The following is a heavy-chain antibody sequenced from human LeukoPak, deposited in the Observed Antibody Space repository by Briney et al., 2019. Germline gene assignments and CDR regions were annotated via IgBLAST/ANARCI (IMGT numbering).Heavy chain of an antibody. CDR1: GGSISSGGY. V-gene: IGHV4-34*01. Sequence: PSETLSLTCTVSGGSISSGGYWTWIRQPPGKGLEWIGEINHSGSSNYNPSLKSRVTISVDTSKNQFSLKLTSVTAADTAVYYCARSYNRVVLLYYWGQGTLVTVSS. J-gene: IGHJ4*02. CDR2: INHSGSS. D-gene: IGHD3-10*01. CDR3: ARSYNRVVLLYY.